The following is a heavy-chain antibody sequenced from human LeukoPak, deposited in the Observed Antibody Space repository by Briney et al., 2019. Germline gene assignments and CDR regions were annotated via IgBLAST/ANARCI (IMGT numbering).Heavy chain of an antibody. CDR2: ISGSGGST. V-gene: IGHV3-23*01. J-gene: IGHJ4*02. CDR3: ATYYDSSGYFNY. D-gene: IGHD3-22*01. Sequence: GGSLRLSCAASGFTFSSYAMSWVRQAPGKGLEWVSAISGSGGSTYYADSVKGRFTISRDNSKNTLYLQMNSLRAEDTALYYCATYYDSSGYFNYWGQGTLVTDSS. CDR1: GFTFSSYA.